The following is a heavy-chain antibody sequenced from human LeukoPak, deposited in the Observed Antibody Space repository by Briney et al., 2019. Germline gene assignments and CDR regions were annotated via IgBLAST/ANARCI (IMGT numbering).Heavy chain of an antibody. J-gene: IGHJ3*02. V-gene: IGHV4-31*03. CDR1: GGSISDAAYY. CDR2: IYYSGST. D-gene: IGHD3-22*01. CDR3: ARVESSGYGAFDI. Sequence: SETLCLTCTVSGGSISDAAYYWSWIRQHPGEGLKWIGYIYYSGSTSYNPSLKSRVTISVDTSKNQFSLKLSSVTAADTAVYYCARVESSGYGAFDIWRQGTMVTVSS.